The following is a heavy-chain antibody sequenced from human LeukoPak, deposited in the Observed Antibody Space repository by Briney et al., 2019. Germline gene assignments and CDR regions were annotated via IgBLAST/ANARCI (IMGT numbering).Heavy chain of an antibody. V-gene: IGHV1-18*01. CDR1: GYTFTSYG. J-gene: IGHJ6*02. D-gene: IGHD6-19*01. CDR2: ISAYNGNT. Sequence: GASVKVSCKASGYTFTSYGISWVRQAPGQGLEWMGWISAYNGNTNYAQKLQGRVTMTTDTSTSTAYMELRSLRSDDTAVYYCARTPSEYSSGWTYYYYYGMDVWGQGTRSPSP. CDR3: ARTPSEYSSGWTYYYYYGMDV.